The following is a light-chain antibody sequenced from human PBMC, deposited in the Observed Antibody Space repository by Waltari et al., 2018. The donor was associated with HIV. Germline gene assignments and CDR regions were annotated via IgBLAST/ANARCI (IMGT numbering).Light chain of an antibody. J-gene: IGLJ2*01. CDR3: ATWDISLSAVV. CDR1: SNNVGNQG. CDR2: RDN. Sequence: QAGLTQPPSVSKGMRQTATLTCTGNSNNVGNQGAAWLQQQQGHPPKLLSYRDNKRPTWISERFSASRSGNTAPLTITGFQPEDEADYFCATWDISLSAVVFGGGTTLTVL. V-gene: IGLV10-54*04.